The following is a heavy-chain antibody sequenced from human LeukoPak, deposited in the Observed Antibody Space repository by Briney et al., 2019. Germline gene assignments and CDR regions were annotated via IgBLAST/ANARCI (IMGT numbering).Heavy chain of an antibody. D-gene: IGHD1-26*01. J-gene: IGHJ6*03. V-gene: IGHV4-39*07. CDR3: ARLIVGSTLGHFYYYMDV. CDR1: GGSISSSSYY. Sequence: SETLSLTCTVSGGSISSSSYYWGWIRQPPGKGLEWIGSIYYSGSTYYNPSLKSRVTISVDTSKNQFSLKLSSVTAADTALYYCARLIVGSTLGHFYYYMDVWGKGTTVTVSS. CDR2: IYYSGST.